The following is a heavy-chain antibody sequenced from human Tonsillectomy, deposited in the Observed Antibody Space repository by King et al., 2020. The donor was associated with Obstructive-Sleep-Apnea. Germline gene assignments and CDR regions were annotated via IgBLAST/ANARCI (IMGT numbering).Heavy chain of an antibody. CDR1: GFTFSSYD. D-gene: IGHD2-2*01. CDR2: IGTAGDT. V-gene: IGHV3-13*04. CDR3: ARGVVTCSSTSCYEGGYYYGMDV. Sequence: VQLVESGGGLVQPGGSLRLSCAASGFTFSSYDMHWVRQATGKGLEWVSAIGTAGDTYYPGSVKGRFTISRENAKNSLYLHMNSLRAGDTAVYYCARGVVTCSSTSCYEGGYYYGMDVWGQGTTVTVSS. J-gene: IGHJ6*02.